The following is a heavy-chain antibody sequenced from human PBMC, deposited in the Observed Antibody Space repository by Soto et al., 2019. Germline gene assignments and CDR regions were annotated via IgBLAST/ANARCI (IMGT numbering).Heavy chain of an antibody. J-gene: IGHJ4*02. CDR1: GFTFSDYD. D-gene: IGHD2-15*01. CDR2: SRNKANSYTT. Sequence: GGCLRLSCAASGFTFSDYDMDWVRQAPGKGLEWVGRSRNKANSYTTQYAASVKGRFTISRDDSKNSLYLQMNSLRTEDTAVYYCARDQCGGGSCSGNIDYWGQGTLVTVSS. V-gene: IGHV3-72*01. CDR3: ARDQCGGGSCSGNIDY.